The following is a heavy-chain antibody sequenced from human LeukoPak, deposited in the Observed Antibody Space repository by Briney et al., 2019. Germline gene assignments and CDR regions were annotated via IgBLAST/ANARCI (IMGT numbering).Heavy chain of an antibody. CDR3: ARDNRDWAFDY. V-gene: IGHV3-23*01. CDR2: ISGSGSTT. CDR1: GFTFSSYA. Sequence: GGSLRLSCAASGFTFSSYAMNWVRQAPGKGLEWVSAISGSGSTTYYADSVKGRFTISRDNSKNTLVLQMNSLRSEDTAVYFCARDNRDWAFDYWGQGTLVTVSS. D-gene: IGHD2-21*02. J-gene: IGHJ4*02.